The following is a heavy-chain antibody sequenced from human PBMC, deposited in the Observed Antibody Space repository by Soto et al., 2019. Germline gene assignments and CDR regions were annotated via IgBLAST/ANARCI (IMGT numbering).Heavy chain of an antibody. CDR1: GFTFSSYA. D-gene: IGHD2-2*01. CDR2: ISGSGGST. J-gene: IGHJ4*02. CDR3: AKTRGLYCSSTSCHQFDY. V-gene: IGHV3-23*01. Sequence: GGSLRLSCAASGFTFSSYAMHWVRQAPGKGLEYVSAISGSGGSTYYADSVKGRFTISRDNSKNTLYLQMNSLRAEDTAVYYCAKTRGLYCSSTSCHQFDYWGQGTLVTVSS.